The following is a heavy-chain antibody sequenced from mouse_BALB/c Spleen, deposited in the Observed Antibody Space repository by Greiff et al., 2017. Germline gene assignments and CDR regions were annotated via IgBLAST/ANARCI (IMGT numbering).Heavy chain of an antibody. CDR2: IDPANGNT. Sequence: VQLQQSGAELVKPGASVKLSCTASGFNIKDTYMHWVKQRPEQGLEWIGRIDPANGNTKYDPKFQGKATITADTSSNTAYLQLSSLTSEDTAVYYCARDGYVSYWYFDVWGAGTTVTVSS. V-gene: IGHV14-3*02. CDR3: ARDGYVSYWYFDV. CDR1: GFNIKDTY. J-gene: IGHJ1*01. D-gene: IGHD1-2*01.